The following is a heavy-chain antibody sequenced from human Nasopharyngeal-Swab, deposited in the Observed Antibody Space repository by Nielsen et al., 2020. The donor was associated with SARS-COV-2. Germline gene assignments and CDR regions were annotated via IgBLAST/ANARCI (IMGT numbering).Heavy chain of an antibody. Sequence: SATLSLTCTVSGGSISSSSYYWVWTRQPPGKGLEWIGGIYYSGSTYYNPSPKIRVTISVDTSKNQFSLKLSPVAAADTAVYYCARPYYDSSGYDAWFDPWGQGTLVTVSS. V-gene: IGHV4-39*01. CDR3: ARPYYDSSGYDAWFDP. CDR1: GGSISSSSYY. CDR2: IYYSGST. D-gene: IGHD3-22*01. J-gene: IGHJ5*02.